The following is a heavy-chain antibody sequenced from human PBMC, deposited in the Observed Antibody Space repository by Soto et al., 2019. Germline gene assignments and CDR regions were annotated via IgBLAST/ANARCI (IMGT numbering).Heavy chain of an antibody. D-gene: IGHD3-22*01. J-gene: IGHJ4*02. CDR1: GGSISSSSYY. CDR2: IYYSGST. CDR3: ARHAEEYYYDSSGYFAY. V-gene: IGHV4-39*01. Sequence: QLQLQESGPGLVKPSETLSLTCTVSGGSISSSSYYWGWIRQPPGKGLEWIGSIYYSGSTYYNPSLKRRVTISEDTSKNPFSRNQSSVTAADTAVYYCARHAEEYYYDSSGYFAYWGQGTLVTVSS.